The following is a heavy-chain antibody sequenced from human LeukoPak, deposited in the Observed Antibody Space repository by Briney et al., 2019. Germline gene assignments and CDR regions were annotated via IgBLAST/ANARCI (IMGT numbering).Heavy chain of an antibody. CDR3: AAAYCGGDCYSALDY. CDR2: IYYSGST. Sequence: PSETLSLTCTVSGGSISSYYWSWIRQPPGKGLEWIGYIYYSGSTNYNPSLKSRVTISVDTSKNQFSLKPSSVTAADTAVYYCAAAYCGGDCYSALDYWGQGTLVTVSS. J-gene: IGHJ4*02. V-gene: IGHV4-59*01. CDR1: GGSISSYY. D-gene: IGHD2-21*02.